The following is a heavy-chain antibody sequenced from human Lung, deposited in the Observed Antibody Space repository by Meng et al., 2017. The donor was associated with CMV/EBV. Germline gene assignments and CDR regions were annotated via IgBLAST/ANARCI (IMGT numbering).Heavy chain of an antibody. J-gene: IGHJ6*02. CDR1: GGTFSSYA. Sequence: SVXVSXKASGGTFSSYAISWVRQAPGQGLEWMGGIIPILGIANYAQKFQGRVTITADKSTSTAYMELSCLRSEDTAVYYCASLGYCSSTSCPFYYSYGMDVXGQGXTVTVSS. D-gene: IGHD2-2*01. CDR2: IIPILGIA. CDR3: ASLGYCSSTSCPFYYSYGMDV. V-gene: IGHV1-69*10.